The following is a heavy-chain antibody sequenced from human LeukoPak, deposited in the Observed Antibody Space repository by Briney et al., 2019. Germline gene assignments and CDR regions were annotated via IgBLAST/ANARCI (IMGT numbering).Heavy chain of an antibody. CDR2: IGTAGDT. V-gene: IGHV3-13*01. D-gene: IGHD3-10*01. CDR1: GFTFSSYD. Sequence: GGSLRLSCAASGFTFSSYDMHWVRQATGKGLEWVSAIGTAGDTYYPGSVKGRFTISRENAKNSLYLQMNSLRAGDTAVYYCARVRRSAYGMDVWGQGTTVTVSS. J-gene: IGHJ6*02. CDR3: ARVRRSAYGMDV.